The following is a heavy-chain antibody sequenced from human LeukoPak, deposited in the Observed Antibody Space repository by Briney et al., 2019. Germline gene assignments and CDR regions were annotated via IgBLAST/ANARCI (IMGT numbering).Heavy chain of an antibody. CDR3: ARDVGHCSGGSCYRLDAFDI. V-gene: IGHV3-43*01. Sequence: GGSLRLSCAASGFTFDDYTMHWVRQAPGKGLEWVSLISWDGGSTYYADSVKGRFTISRDNSKNSLYLQMNSLRTEDTAVYYCARDVGHCSGGSCYRLDAFDIWGQGTMVTISS. J-gene: IGHJ3*02. CDR2: ISWDGGST. CDR1: GFTFDDYT. D-gene: IGHD2-15*01.